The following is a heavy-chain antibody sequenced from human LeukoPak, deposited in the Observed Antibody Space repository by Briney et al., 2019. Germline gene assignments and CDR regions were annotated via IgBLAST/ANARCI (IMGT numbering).Heavy chain of an antibody. Sequence: SETLPLTCTVSGGSISSYYWNWIRQPAGKGLEWIGRIYTSGSTNYNPSLKSRVTMSVDTSKNQFSLKLSSVTAADTAVYYCARERTFGVVSPFDHWGQGTLVTVSS. CDR1: GGSISSYY. CDR2: IYTSGST. CDR3: ARERTFGVVSPFDH. J-gene: IGHJ4*02. V-gene: IGHV4-4*07. D-gene: IGHD3-3*01.